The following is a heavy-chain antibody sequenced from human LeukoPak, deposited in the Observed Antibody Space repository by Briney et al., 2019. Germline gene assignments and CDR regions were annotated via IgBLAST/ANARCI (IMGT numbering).Heavy chain of an antibody. Sequence: SETLSLTCTVSGGSISSYYWSWIRQLPGKGLEWIGYIYYSGSTNYNPSLKSRVTISVDTSKNQFSLKLSSVTAADTAVYYCARVQLSLYYFDYWGQGTLVTVSS. V-gene: IGHV4-59*01. CDR1: GGSISSYY. J-gene: IGHJ4*02. D-gene: IGHD5-18*01. CDR3: ARVQLSLYYFDY. CDR2: IYYSGST.